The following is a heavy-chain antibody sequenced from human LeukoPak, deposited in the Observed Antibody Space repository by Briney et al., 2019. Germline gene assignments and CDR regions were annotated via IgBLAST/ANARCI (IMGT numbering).Heavy chain of an antibody. CDR3: AREIPDGNLDY. J-gene: IGHJ4*02. D-gene: IGHD4-23*01. CDR1: GGSISSYY. Sequence: SETLSLTCTVSGGSISSYYWSWIRQPPGKGLEWIGYIYYSGSNNYNPSLKSRVTISVDMSKNQFSLKLSSVTAADTAVYYCAREIPDGNLDYWGQGTLVTVSS. CDR2: IYYSGSN. V-gene: IGHV4-59*01.